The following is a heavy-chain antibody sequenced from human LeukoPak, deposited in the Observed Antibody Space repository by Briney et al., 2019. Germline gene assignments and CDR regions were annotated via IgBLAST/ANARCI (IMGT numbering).Heavy chain of an antibody. J-gene: IGHJ5*02. CDR1: GYTFTGYY. D-gene: IGHD2-15*01. CDR2: INPNSGGT. V-gene: IGHV1-2*02. Sequence: GASVKVSCKASGYTFTGYYMHWVRQAPGQGLEWMGWINPNSGGTNYAQKFQGRVTMTRDTSISTAYMELSRLRSDDPAVYYCASTGGVAATISYIYWFDPWGQGTLVTVSS. CDR3: ASTGGVAATISYIYWFDP.